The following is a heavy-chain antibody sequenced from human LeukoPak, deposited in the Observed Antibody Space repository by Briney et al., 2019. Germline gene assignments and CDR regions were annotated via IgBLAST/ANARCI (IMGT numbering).Heavy chain of an antibody. J-gene: IGHJ4*02. Sequence: PGRPLRLSCAASGFTFSSYAMSWVRQAPGKGLEWVSAISGSGGSTYYADSVKGRFTISRDNSKNTLYLQMNSLRAEDTAVYYCAKDVRPAQNYFDYWGQGTLVTVSS. CDR3: AKDVRPAQNYFDY. CDR2: ISGSGGST. V-gene: IGHV3-23*01. CDR1: GFTFSSYA.